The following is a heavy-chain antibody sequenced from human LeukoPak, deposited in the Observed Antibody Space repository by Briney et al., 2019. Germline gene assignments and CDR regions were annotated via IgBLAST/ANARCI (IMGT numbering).Heavy chain of an antibody. CDR1: GNSFGDYY. Sequence: SETLSLTCTVSGNSFGDYYWSWIRQPAGKGLEWIGRIYTSGSTTYNPSLKSRVTMSVDTSKSQFSLNLMSVTAADTAVYYCTRDTGATGEVKFDPWGQGTLVTVSS. CDR3: TRDTGATGEVKFDP. V-gene: IGHV4-4*07. D-gene: IGHD5-12*01. J-gene: IGHJ5*02. CDR2: IYTSGST.